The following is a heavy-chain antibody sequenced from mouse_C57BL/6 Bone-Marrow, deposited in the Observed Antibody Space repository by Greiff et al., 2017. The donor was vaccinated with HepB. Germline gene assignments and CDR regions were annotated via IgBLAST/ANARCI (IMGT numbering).Heavy chain of an antibody. CDR3: ASSPPFTTVDYYFDY. Sequence: VQLQQPGAELVKPGASVKLSCKASGYTFTSYWMHWVKQRPGRGLEWIGRIDPNSGGTKYNEKFKSKATLTVDKPSSTAYMQLSSLTSEDSAVYYCASSPPFTTVDYYFDYWGQGTTLTVSS. V-gene: IGHV1-72*01. D-gene: IGHD1-1*01. CDR2: IDPNSGGT. CDR1: GYTFTSYW. J-gene: IGHJ2*01.